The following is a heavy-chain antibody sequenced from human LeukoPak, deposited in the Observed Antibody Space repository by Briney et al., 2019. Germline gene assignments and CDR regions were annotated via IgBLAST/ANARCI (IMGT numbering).Heavy chain of an antibody. D-gene: IGHD3-22*01. V-gene: IGHV4-34*01. J-gene: IGHJ4*02. Sequence: SETLSLTCAVYGGSFSGYYWSWIRQPPGKGLEWIGEINHSGSTNYNPSLKSRVTISVDTSKNQFSLKLSSVTAADTAVYYCARAHSYYYDSSGFAGGRFVQDRLVPNGENFDYWGQGTLVTVSS. CDR1: GGSFSGYY. CDR2: INHSGST. CDR3: ARAHSYYYDSSGFAGGRFVQDRLVPNGENFDY.